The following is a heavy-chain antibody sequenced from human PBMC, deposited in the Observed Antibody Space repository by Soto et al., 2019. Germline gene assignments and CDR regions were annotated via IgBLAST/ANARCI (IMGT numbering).Heavy chain of an antibody. CDR3: ARVYEYCSGGSCYTHFDY. CDR2: IYYSGST. Sequence: SETLSLTCTVSGGSISSGDYYWSWIRQHPGKGLEWIGYIYYSGSTYYNPSLKSRVTISVDTSKNQFSLKLSSVTAADTAVYYCARVYEYCSGGSCYTHFDYWGQGTLVTVSS. D-gene: IGHD2-15*01. CDR1: GGSISSGDYY. J-gene: IGHJ4*02. V-gene: IGHV4-31*03.